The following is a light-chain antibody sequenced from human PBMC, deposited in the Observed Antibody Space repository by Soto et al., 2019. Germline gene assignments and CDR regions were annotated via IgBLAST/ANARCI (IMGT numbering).Light chain of an antibody. CDR1: ESVSDNY. Sequence: EIVLTQSPGTLSLSPGDRATLSCRASESVSDNYLAWYQQRSGQAPRLVIYGASSRASAVPDRFSGSESGADFTLTISRLEPEDFAVYSCQQRSTWRPYTLGPGTKVDIK. V-gene: IGKV3D-20*02. CDR3: QQRSTWRPYT. J-gene: IGKJ3*01. CDR2: GAS.